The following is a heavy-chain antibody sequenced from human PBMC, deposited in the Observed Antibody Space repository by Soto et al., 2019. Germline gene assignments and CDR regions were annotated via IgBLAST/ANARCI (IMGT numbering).Heavy chain of an antibody. D-gene: IGHD6-13*01. CDR3: ASRDLDSSYFDY. Sequence: GESLKISCKDSGYSFTNYWINWVRQMPGKGLEWMGGIDPSDSYTKYSPSFQGHITISADKSISTTYLQWSSLKASDTAIYYCASRDLDSSYFDYWGQGTLVTVSS. CDR2: IDPSDSYT. CDR1: GYSFTNYW. V-gene: IGHV5-10-1*01. J-gene: IGHJ4*02.